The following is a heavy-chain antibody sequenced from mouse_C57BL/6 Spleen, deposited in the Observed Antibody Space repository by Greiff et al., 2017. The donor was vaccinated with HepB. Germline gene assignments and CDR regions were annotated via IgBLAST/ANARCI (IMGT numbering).Heavy chain of an antibody. J-gene: IGHJ2*01. CDR2: ISDGGSYT. V-gene: IGHV5-4*03. D-gene: IGHD1-1*01. CDR3: ARAGYYGSSPYYFDY. Sequence: DVMLVESGGGLVKPGGSLKLSCAASGFTFSSYAMSWVRQTPEKRLEWVATISDGGSYTYYPDNVKGRFTISRDNAKNNLYLQMSHLKSEDTAMYYCARAGYYGSSPYYFDYWGQGTTLTVSS. CDR1: GFTFSSYA.